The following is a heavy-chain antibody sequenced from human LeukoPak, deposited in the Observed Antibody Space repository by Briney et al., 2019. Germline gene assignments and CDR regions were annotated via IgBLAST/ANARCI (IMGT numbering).Heavy chain of an antibody. D-gene: IGHD1-1*01. J-gene: IGHJ1*01. CDR2: VCSSGRA. CDR3: ATLPRGTQPPDYFHH. CDR1: GFTVSSNY. Sequence: GSLRLSCAASGFTVSSNYMSWIRQPPGKGLESIASVCSSGRADYNPSLESRVTILFDTSRNQLSLKLSSVTAADTAVYYCATLPRGTQPPDYFHHWGQGTLVTVSS. V-gene: IGHV4-59*08.